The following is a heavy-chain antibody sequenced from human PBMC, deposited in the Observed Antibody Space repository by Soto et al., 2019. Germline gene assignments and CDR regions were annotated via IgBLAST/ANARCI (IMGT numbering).Heavy chain of an antibody. CDR3: ARVSTYYYDTVVLYS. Sequence: ASVKVSCKASGYTFTGYYMHWVRQAPGQGLEWMGWINPNSGDTNYAQKFQGRVTMTRDTSISTAYMEVSRLRSDDAAVYYCARVSTYYYDTVVLYSCGQGTLLTVSS. CDR2: INPNSGDT. CDR1: GYTFTGYY. V-gene: IGHV1-2*02. D-gene: IGHD3-22*01. J-gene: IGHJ4*02.